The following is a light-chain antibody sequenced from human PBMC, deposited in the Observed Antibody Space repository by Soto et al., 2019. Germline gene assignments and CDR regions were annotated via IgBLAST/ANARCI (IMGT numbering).Light chain of an antibody. CDR3: QQRSNWPPFT. CDR1: QSVSNN. Sequence: EIVLTQSPATLSLSPGERATLSCRASQSVSNNLAWHQQKPGQAPRLLIYDASNRATGIPARFSGSGSGTDFTLTISSLEPEDFAVYYCQQRSNWPPFTFGPGTKVDMK. CDR2: DAS. V-gene: IGKV3-11*01. J-gene: IGKJ3*01.